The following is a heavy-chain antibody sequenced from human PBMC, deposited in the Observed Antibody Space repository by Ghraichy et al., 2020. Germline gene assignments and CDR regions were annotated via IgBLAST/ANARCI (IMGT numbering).Heavy chain of an antibody. Sequence: ASVKVSCKASDYTFTTYGISWVRQAPGQGLEWMGWISAYSGNTHYAQKLQGRVTMTTDTSTSTAYMELRSLRSDDTAVYFCARSTAIQAYYYMDVWGKGTTVIVSS. CDR2: ISAYSGNT. CDR3: ARSTAIQAYYYMDV. J-gene: IGHJ6*03. D-gene: IGHD2-2*02. CDR1: DYTFTTYG. V-gene: IGHV1-18*01.